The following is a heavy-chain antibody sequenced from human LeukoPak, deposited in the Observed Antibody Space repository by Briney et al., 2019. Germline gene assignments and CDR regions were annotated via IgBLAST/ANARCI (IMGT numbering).Heavy chain of an antibody. Sequence: GGSLRLSCAASGFTFSIYWMHWVRQAPGKGLVWVLRMNSAGSSTSYADSVKGRFPISRDNPKNTKYLQMNSMRAEDTAVYYCARDPFEYYYDSSVGYWGQGTLVTVSS. CDR3: ARDPFEYYYDSSVGY. J-gene: IGHJ4*02. CDR2: MNSAGSST. V-gene: IGHV3-74*01. CDR1: GFTFSIYW. D-gene: IGHD3-22*01.